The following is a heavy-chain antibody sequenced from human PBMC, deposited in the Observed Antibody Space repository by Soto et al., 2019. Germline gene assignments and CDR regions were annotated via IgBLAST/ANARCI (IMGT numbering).Heavy chain of an antibody. CDR1: GFTFSTYA. V-gene: IGHV3-23*01. Sequence: EVQLLESGGGLVQAGASLRLSCAASGFTFSTYAMTWVRQAPGTGLEWVSTVSGSGDYTYYADSVEGRFTVSRDNSKNTVFLQMNSLRAEDPALYYCAKDRYFDILTASYNDYYPYGMDVWGQGTTVTVSS. D-gene: IGHD3-9*01. J-gene: IGHJ6*02. CDR3: AKDRYFDILTASYNDYYPYGMDV. CDR2: VSGSGDYT.